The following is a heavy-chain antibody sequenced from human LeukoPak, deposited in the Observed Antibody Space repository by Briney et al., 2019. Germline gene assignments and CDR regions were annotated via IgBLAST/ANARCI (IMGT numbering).Heavy chain of an antibody. D-gene: IGHD3-3*01. Sequence: PGGSLRLSCAASGFTFTDFYMNWVRQAPGKGLEWVSWTSPTSSYMYYADSVKGRFTTSRENAKNSLYLQMSSLRAEDTAVYYCARVPVDFWSGSDDYFYYMDVWGKGTTVTVSS. J-gene: IGHJ6*03. CDR1: GFTFTDFY. CDR3: ARVPVDFWSGSDDYFYYMDV. CDR2: TSPTSSYM. V-gene: IGHV3-21*01.